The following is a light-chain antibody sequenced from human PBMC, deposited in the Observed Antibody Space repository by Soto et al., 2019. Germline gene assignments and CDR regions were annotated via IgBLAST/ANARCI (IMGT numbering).Light chain of an antibody. J-gene: IGKJ1*01. Sequence: DFVMTQSPDSLAVSLGERATINCKSSQTVLYNSNNKNYLAWYQQRPGQPPKLLIYWASIRESGVPDRFSGSGSGTDFTLSISSLQAEDVAVYYCQQYYNTPWTFGQGTKVEI. CDR2: WAS. CDR1: QTVLYNSNNKNY. CDR3: QQYYNTPWT. V-gene: IGKV4-1*01.